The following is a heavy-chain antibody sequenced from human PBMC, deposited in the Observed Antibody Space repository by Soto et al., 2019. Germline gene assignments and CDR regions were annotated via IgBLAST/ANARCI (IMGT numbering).Heavy chain of an antibody. CDR2: ISAYNGNT. D-gene: IGHD2-2*01. J-gene: IGHJ6*02. Sequence: YTFASYGISWVRQAPGQGLEWMGWISAYNGNTNYAQKFQGRVTMTTDTFTRTAYMEVRSLRSDDTAVYYCAREGTCSSTSCPTYFSFGMDVWG. CDR3: AREGTCSSTSCPTYFSFGMDV. CDR1: YTFASYG. V-gene: IGHV1-18*01.